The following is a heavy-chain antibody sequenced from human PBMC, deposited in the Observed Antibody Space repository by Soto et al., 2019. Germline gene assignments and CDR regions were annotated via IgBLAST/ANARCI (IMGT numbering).Heavy chain of an antibody. D-gene: IGHD3-22*01. CDR2: MNPNSGNT. Sequence: ASVKVSCKASGYTFTSYDINWVRQATGRGLEWMGWMNPNSGNTGYAQKFQGRVTMTRNTSISTAYMELSSLRSEDTAVYYCARGPNYYDSSGYYGNGMDVWGQGATVTVSS. V-gene: IGHV1-8*01. CDR3: ARGPNYYDSSGYYGNGMDV. CDR1: GYTFTSYD. J-gene: IGHJ6*02.